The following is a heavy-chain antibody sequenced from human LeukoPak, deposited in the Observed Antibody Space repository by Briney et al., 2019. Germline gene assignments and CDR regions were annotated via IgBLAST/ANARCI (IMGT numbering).Heavy chain of an antibody. J-gene: IGHJ6*03. CDR2: MSNSGITI. D-gene: IGHD3-22*01. Sequence: GGSLRLSCAASGFSFSSYSMNWVRQAPGKGLEWVSYMSNSGITIYYVDSVKGRFSISRDNAKNSLYLQMNSLRAEDTAVYYCARFYDSSGYYLYYYYYMDVWGKGTTVTVSS. CDR1: GFSFSSYS. V-gene: IGHV3-48*04. CDR3: ARFYDSSGYYLYYYYYMDV.